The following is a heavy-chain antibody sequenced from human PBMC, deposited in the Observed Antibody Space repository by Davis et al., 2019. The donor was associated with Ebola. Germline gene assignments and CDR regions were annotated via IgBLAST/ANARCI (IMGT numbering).Heavy chain of an antibody. CDR3: AGDLGGWGGY. D-gene: IGHD3-16*01. CDR2: TSSSSSYI. CDR1: GFTSSIYS. Sequence: AGSLSLSCAVSGFTSSIYSMNWVRQAPGKGLEWISSTSSSSSYIYYADSVKGRFTISRDNADNSLYLQMNSLRAEDTAVYYGAGDLGGWGGYWGQGTLVIVSS. J-gene: IGHJ4*02. V-gene: IGHV3-21*01.